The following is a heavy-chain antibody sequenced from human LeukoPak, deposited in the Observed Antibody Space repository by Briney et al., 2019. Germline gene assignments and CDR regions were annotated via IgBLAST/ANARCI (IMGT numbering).Heavy chain of an antibody. Sequence: PGGSLRLSCAASGFTFSTYSMSWVRQAPGKGLEWVSYISGSSDAIYYADSVKGRFTISRDNAKNSLYLQMNSLRAEDTAVYYCARVGYSYGYPIIFDYWGQGTLVTVSS. V-gene: IGHV3-48*04. CDR2: ISGSSDAI. CDR1: GFTFSTYS. D-gene: IGHD5-18*01. CDR3: ARVGYSYGYPIIFDY. J-gene: IGHJ4*02.